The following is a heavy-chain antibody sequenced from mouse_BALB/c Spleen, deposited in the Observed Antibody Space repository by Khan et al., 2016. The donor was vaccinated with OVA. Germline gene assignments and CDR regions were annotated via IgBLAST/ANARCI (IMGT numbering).Heavy chain of an antibody. CDR1: GFTFSSYG. CDR3: ARRYAMDY. CDR2: ISSGGSYT. J-gene: IGHJ4*01. Sequence: EVKVVESGGDLVKPGGSPKLSCAASGFTFSSYGMSWVRQTPDKRLEWVATISSGGSYTYYPDSVKGRFTISRDNATNTLYLQMSSLKSEDTAMYYCARRYAMDYWGQGTSVTVSS. V-gene: IGHV5-6*02.